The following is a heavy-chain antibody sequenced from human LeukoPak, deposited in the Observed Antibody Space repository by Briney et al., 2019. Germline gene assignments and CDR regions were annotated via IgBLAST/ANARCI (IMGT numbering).Heavy chain of an antibody. CDR3: TTDLGYSYGPFDY. V-gene: IGHV3-15*01. CDR2: IKSKTDGGTT. D-gene: IGHD5-18*01. Sequence: PGGSLRLSCAASGFTFSNAWTSWVRQAPGKGLEWVGRIKSKTDGGTTDYAAPVKGRFTISRDDSKNTLYLQMNSLKTEDTAVYYCTTDLGYSYGPFDYWGQGTLVTVSS. CDR1: GFTFSNAW. J-gene: IGHJ4*02.